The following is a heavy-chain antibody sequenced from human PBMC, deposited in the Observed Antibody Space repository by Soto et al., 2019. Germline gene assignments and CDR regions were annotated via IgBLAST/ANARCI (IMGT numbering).Heavy chain of an antibody. V-gene: IGHV3-23*01. J-gene: IGHJ4*02. Sequence: GESLKISCAASGFTFRTYTMNWVRQAPGKGLEWVSGILAGGTTYYADSVKGRFTISRDNSQNSVFLQMNSLRDEDTAIYYCTKGGWSNIHDYWGQGTLVTVSS. CDR1: GFTFRTYT. D-gene: IGHD6-19*01. CDR2: ILAGGTT. CDR3: TKGGWSNIHDY.